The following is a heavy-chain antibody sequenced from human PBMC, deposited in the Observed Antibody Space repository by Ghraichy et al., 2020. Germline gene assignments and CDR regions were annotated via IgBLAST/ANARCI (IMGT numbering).Heavy chain of an antibody. D-gene: IGHD4-11*01. J-gene: IGHJ6*03. CDR3: ARDQSQGLHPTLFYYYYYMDV. V-gene: IGHV3-21*01. CDR1: GFTFSSYS. CDR2: ISSSSSYI. Sequence: GGSLRLSCAASGFTFSSYSMNWVRQAPGKGLEWVSSISSSSSYIYYADSVKGRFTISRDNAKNSLYLQMNSLRAEDTAVYYCARDQSQGLHPTLFYYYYYMDVWGKGTTVTVSS.